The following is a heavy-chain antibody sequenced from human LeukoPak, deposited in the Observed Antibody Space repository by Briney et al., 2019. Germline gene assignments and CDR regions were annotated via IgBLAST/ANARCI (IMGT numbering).Heavy chain of an antibody. CDR1: GFTLSSYA. D-gene: IGHD2-2*01. CDR3: AREDFGYCSSTSCYYDY. V-gene: IGHV3-30*04. J-gene: IGHJ4*02. Sequence: GGSLRLSCAASGFTLSSYAMHWVRQAPGKGLEWVAVISYDGSNKYYADSVKGRFTISRDNSKNTLYLQMNSLRAEDTAVYYCAREDFGYCSSTSCYYDYWGQGTLVTVSS. CDR2: ISYDGSNK.